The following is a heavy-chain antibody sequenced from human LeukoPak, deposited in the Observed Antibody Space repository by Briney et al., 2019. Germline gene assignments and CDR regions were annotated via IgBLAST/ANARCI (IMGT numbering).Heavy chain of an antibody. D-gene: IGHD3-22*01. CDR2: ISYDGSNK. V-gene: IGHV3-30*03. Sequence: GGSLRLSCAASGFTFSSYGMHWVRQAPGKGLEWVAVISYDGSNKYYADSVKGRFTISRDNSKNTLYLQMNSLRAEDTAVYYCASSDYYDSSGYNWGQGTLVTVSS. CDR3: ASSDYYDSSGYN. CDR1: GFTFSSYG. J-gene: IGHJ4*02.